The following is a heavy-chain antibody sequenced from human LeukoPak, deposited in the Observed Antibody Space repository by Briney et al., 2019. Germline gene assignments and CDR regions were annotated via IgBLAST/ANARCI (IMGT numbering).Heavy chain of an antibody. J-gene: IGHJ4*02. CDR3: ATGERWELYY. CDR2: ISYDGSNK. D-gene: IGHD1-26*01. Sequence: PGGSLRLSCAASGFTFSSYAMHWVRQAPGKGLEWVAVISYDGSNKYYADSVKGRFTISRDNSKNTLYLQMNSLRAEDTAVYYCATGERWELYYWGQGTLVTVSS. V-gene: IGHV3-30*04. CDR1: GFTFSSYA.